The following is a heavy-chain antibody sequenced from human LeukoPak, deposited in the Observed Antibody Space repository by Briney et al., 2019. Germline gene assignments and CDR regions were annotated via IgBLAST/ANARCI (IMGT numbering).Heavy chain of an antibody. CDR1: GFTFSSYW. D-gene: IGHD3-22*01. J-gene: IGHJ4*02. CDR3: ARDTLYYYDSSGYDY. V-gene: IGHV3-7*01. CDR2: IKQDGSEK. Sequence: PGGSLRLSCAASGFTFSSYWRSWVRQAPGKGLEWVANIKQDGSEKYYVDSVKGRFTISRDNAKNSLYLQMNSLRAEDTAVYYCARDTLYYYDSSGYDYWGQGTLVTVSS.